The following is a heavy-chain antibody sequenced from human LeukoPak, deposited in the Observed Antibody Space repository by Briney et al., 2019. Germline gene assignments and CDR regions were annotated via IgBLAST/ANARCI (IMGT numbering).Heavy chain of an antibody. V-gene: IGHV3-7*01. CDR3: AREGAPSGYDYRY. J-gene: IGHJ4*02. Sequence: GGSLRLSCAASGFTFSSYWMSWVRQAPGKGLEWVANIKQDGSEKYYVDSVKGRFTISRDNAKNSLYLQMNSLRAEDTAVYYCAREGAPSGYDYRYWGQGTLVTVSS. CDR1: GFTFSSYW. CDR2: IKQDGSEK. D-gene: IGHD5-12*01.